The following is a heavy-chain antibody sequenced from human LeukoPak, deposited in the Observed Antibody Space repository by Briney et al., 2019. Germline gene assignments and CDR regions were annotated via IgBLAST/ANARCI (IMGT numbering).Heavy chain of an antibody. CDR1: GFTFSSYE. CDR3: ARDGGSSWPYHIPIDY. D-gene: IGHD6-13*01. CDR2: ISSSGSTI. Sequence: GGSLRLSCAASGFTFSSYEMNWVRQAPGKGLEGVSYISSSGSTIYYADSVKGRFTISRDNAKNSLYLQMNSLRAEDTAVYYCARDGGSSWPYHIPIDYWGQGTLVTVSS. J-gene: IGHJ4*02. V-gene: IGHV3-48*03.